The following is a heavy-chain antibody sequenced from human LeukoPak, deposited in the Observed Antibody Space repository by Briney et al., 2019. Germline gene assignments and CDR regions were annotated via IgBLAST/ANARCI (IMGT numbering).Heavy chain of an antibody. CDR2: ISGSGGST. Sequence: PGGSLRLSCVASGFTFSSYAMSWVRQAPGKGLEWVSAISGSGGSTYYADSVRGRFTISRDNSKNTLYLQMNSLRAEDTAVYYCAKGGYCSGGSCYNNWVDPWGQGTLVTVSS. D-gene: IGHD2-15*01. J-gene: IGHJ5*02. CDR3: AKGGYCSGGSCYNNWVDP. V-gene: IGHV3-23*01. CDR1: GFTFSSYA.